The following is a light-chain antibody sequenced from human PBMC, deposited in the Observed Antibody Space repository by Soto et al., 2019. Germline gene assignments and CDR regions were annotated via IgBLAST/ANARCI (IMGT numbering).Light chain of an antibody. V-gene: IGLV2-11*01. CDR2: DVV. J-gene: IGLJ2*01. Sequence: QSALTQPRSVSGSPGQSVTISCTGTSGDVGGYNYVSWYQQHPDKAPKLMIYDVVKRPSGVPDRFSGSKSGNTASLTISGLQAEDEADYYCCSYAGSYTHVVIGGGTKLPVL. CDR1: SGDVGGYNY. CDR3: CSYAGSYTHVV.